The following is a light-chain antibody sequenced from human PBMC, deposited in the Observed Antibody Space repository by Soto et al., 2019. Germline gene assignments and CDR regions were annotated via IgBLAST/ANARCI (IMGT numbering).Light chain of an antibody. Sequence: EIVLTQSPATLSLSPGERATLSCRASQSLGGSLAWYQQKPGLAPRLLIYDGSTRATGIPARFSGSGSGTAFTLTISGLDPEDFAVYYCQHRTSWPLSFGGGTRVEI. V-gene: IGKV3-11*01. J-gene: IGKJ4*01. CDR2: DGS. CDR1: QSLGGS. CDR3: QHRTSWPLS.